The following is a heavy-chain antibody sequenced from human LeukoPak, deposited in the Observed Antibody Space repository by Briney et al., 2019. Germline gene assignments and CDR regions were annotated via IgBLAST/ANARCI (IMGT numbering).Heavy chain of an antibody. CDR3: ARAGYTSGWYMSLAY. CDR1: GYSFTSYW. D-gene: IGHD6-19*01. Sequence: GESLKISCKASGYSFTSYWIGWVRQMPGKGLEWMGIIYPGDSNIRYSPSLQGQVTNSADKSISTAYLQWSSLKASDSAIYFCARAGYTSGWYMSLAYWGQGTLVTVSS. CDR2: IYPGDSNI. J-gene: IGHJ4*02. V-gene: IGHV5-51*01.